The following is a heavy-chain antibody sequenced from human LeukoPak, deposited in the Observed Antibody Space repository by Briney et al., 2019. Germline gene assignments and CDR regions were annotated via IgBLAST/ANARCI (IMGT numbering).Heavy chain of an antibody. Sequence: GESLKISCKGSGYSFTNYWIGWVRQMPRKGLEWMGIIYPGDSDTRYSPSFQGQVTISADKSISTAYLQWSSLKASDTAMYYCARALIVKAIVSYFDYWGQGTLVTVSS. J-gene: IGHJ4*02. V-gene: IGHV5-51*01. D-gene: IGHD2/OR15-2a*01. CDR2: IYPGDSDT. CDR1: GYSFTNYW. CDR3: ARALIVKAIVSYFDY.